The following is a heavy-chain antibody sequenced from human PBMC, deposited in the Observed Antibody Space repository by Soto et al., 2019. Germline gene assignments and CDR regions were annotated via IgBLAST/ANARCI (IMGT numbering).Heavy chain of an antibody. CDR1: CGSISSGDYY. V-gene: IGHV4-30-4*01. J-gene: IGHJ4*02. Sequence: SETLSLTCTVSCGSISSGDYYWSWIRQPPGKGLEWIGYIYYSGSTYYNPSLKSRVTISVDTSKNQFSLKLSSVTAADTAVYYCARDRRDSSGYSYWGQGTLVTVSS. CDR2: IYYSGST. CDR3: ARDRRDSSGYSY. D-gene: IGHD3-22*01.